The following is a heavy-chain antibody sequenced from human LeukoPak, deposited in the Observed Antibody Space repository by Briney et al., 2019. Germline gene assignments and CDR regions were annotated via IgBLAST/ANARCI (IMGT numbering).Heavy chain of an antibody. CDR3: ARSYLVATIQGGY. Sequence: PSETLSLTCTVSGGSINNGGYYWSWIRQHPGKGLEWIGYIYYSGSTYYNPSLKSRVTISVDTSKNQFSLKLSSVTAADTAVYYCARSYLVATIQGGYWGQGTLVTVSS. V-gene: IGHV4-31*03. D-gene: IGHD5-12*01. CDR1: GGSINNGGYY. CDR2: IYYSGST. J-gene: IGHJ4*02.